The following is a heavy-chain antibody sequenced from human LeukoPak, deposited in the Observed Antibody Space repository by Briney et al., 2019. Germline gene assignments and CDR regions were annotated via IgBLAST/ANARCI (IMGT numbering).Heavy chain of an antibody. V-gene: IGHV4-4*07. D-gene: IGHD3-22*01. Sequence: SETLSLTCTVSGGSISSYYWSWIRQPAEKGLEWIGRIYTSGSTNYNPSLKSRVTMSVDTSKNQFSLKLGSVTAADTAVYYCARDTDSSGYYFTFDYWGQGTLVTVSS. CDR3: ARDTDSSGYYFTFDY. J-gene: IGHJ4*02. CDR1: GGSISSYY. CDR2: IYTSGST.